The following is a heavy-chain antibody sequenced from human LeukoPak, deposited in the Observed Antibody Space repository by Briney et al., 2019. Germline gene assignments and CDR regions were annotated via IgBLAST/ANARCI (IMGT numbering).Heavy chain of an antibody. CDR2: IYSGGST. V-gene: IGHV3-66*02. D-gene: IGHD2-21*02. Sequence: PGGSLRLSCAASEFTVSSKYMSWVRQAPGKGLEWVSVIYSGGSTWYADSVKGRFTNSRDNSKNTVYLQMKSLRAEDTAMYYCASATYCAGDCYAFFDSWGQGTLVTVSS. CDR1: EFTVSSKY. CDR3: ASATYCAGDCYAFFDS. J-gene: IGHJ4*02.